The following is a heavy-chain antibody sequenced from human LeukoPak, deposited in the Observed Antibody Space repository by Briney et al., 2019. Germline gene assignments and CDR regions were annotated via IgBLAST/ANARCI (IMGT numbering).Heavy chain of an antibody. J-gene: IGHJ4*02. V-gene: IGHV1-3*01. D-gene: IGHD6-19*01. CDR2: INAGNGNT. Sequence: ASVKVSCKASGYTFTSYAMHWVRQAPGQRLEWMGWINAGNGNTKYSQKFQGRVTITRDTSASTAYMELSSLRSEDTAVYYCARAAYHGSVRGSGWYNYWGQGTLVTVSS. CDR1: GYTFTSYA. CDR3: ARAAYHGSVRGSGWYNY.